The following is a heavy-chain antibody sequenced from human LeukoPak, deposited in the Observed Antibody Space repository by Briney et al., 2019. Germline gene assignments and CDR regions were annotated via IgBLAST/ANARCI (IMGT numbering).Heavy chain of an antibody. J-gene: IGHJ6*03. CDR1: GFTFSSYA. Sequence: GGSLRLSCAASGFTFSSYAMHWVRPAPGKGLAWVTLISSGGSYKYYADSVKGRFTISRDNSKNTLYLEMKSLRAEDTAVYSCARDRPSTVFGVADYYYMDVWGKGTTVTVSS. CDR2: ISSGGSYK. D-gene: IGHD3-3*01. CDR3: ARDRPSTVFGVADYYYMDV. V-gene: IGHV3-30*04.